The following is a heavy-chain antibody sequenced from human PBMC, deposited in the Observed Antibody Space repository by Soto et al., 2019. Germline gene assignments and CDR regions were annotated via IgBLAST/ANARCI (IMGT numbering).Heavy chain of an antibody. CDR3: SRGGCSGGSCYSYYYYGMDV. CDR1: GFTFSSYA. Sequence: PGGSLRLSCAASGFTFSSYAMSWVRQAPGKGLEWVSAISGSGGSTYYADSVKGRFTISRDNSKNTLYLQMNSLRAEDTAVYYCSRGGCSGGSCYSYYYYGMDVWGQGTTVTVSS. CDR2: ISGSGGST. D-gene: IGHD2-15*01. J-gene: IGHJ6*02. V-gene: IGHV3-23*01.